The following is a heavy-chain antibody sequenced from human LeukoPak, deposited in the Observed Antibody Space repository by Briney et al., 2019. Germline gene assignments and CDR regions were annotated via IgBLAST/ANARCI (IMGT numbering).Heavy chain of an antibody. CDR2: IYYSGST. CDR1: GGSISSYY. D-gene: IGHD1-26*01. CDR3: ARHSGSYYGVDY. V-gene: IGHV4-59*08. Sequence: SETLSLTCTVSGGSISSYYWSWIRQPPGKGLEWIGYIYYSGSTNYNPSLKSRVTISVDTSKNQFSLKLSSVTAADTAVYYCARHSGSYYGVDYWGQRTLVTVSS. J-gene: IGHJ4*02.